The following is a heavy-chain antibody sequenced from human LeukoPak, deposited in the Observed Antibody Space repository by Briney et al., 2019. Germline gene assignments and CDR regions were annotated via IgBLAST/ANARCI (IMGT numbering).Heavy chain of an antibody. CDR1: GFTVSSNY. D-gene: IGHD5-18*01. V-gene: IGHV3-53*01. CDR3: ARSDQNTATYGMDV. Sequence: GGSLRLSCAASGFTVSSNYMSWVRQAPGKGLEWVSVIYSGGSTYYADSVKGRLTISRDNSKNTLYLQMNSLRAEDTAVYYCARSDQNTATYGMDVWGQGTTVTVSS. J-gene: IGHJ6*02. CDR2: IYSGGST.